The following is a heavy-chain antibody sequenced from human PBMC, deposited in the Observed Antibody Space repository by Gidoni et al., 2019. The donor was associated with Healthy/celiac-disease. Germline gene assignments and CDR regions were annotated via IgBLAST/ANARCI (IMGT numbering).Heavy chain of an antibody. V-gene: IGHV1-2*02. Sequence: QVQLVQSGAEVKKPGASVKVYCKASGYTFTGYYMHWVRQAPGQGLEWMGWINPNSGGTNYAQKFQGRVTMTRDTSISTAYMELSRLRSDDTAVYYCARDPVHGSGTDYYYGMDVWGQGTTVTVSS. J-gene: IGHJ6*02. CDR3: ARDPVHGSGTDYYYGMDV. CDR1: GYTFTGYY. D-gene: IGHD3-10*01. CDR2: INPNSGGT.